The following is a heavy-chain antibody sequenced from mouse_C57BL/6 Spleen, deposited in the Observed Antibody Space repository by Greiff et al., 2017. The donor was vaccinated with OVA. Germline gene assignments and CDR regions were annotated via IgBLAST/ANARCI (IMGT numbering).Heavy chain of an antibody. J-gene: IGHJ2*01. D-gene: IGHD1-1*01. CDR2: IYPGDGDT. CDR1: GYAFSSYW. V-gene: IGHV1-80*01. Sequence: QVQLQQSGAELVKPGASVKISCKASGYAFSSYWMNWVKQRPGKGLEWIGQIYPGDGDTNYNGKFKGKATLTADKSSSTAYMQLSSLTSEDSAVYCCAVRGITTVVAPLDYWGQGTTLTVSS. CDR3: AVRGITTVVAPLDY.